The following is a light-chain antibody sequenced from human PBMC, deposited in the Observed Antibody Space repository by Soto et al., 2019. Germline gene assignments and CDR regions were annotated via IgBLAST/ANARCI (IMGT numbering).Light chain of an antibody. J-gene: IGKJ1*01. CDR2: GAS. CDR1: QSVSSSY. Sequence: EMAVTQSPATLSVSPGERATLSCRASQSVSSSYLAWYQQRPGQAPRLLIYGASTRATGIPDRFRGSGSGTDFTLTVSRLEPEDFAVYYCQQYGNSPGTFGQGTKVDIK. CDR3: QQYGNSPGT. V-gene: IGKV3-20*01.